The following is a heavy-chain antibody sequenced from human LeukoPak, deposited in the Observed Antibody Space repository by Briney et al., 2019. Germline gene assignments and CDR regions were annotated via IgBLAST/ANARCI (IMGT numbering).Heavy chain of an antibody. D-gene: IGHD3-22*01. CDR3: ARAYYDSSGYYWLTFDY. V-gene: IGHV1-69*05. CDR1: GGTFSSYA. CDR2: IIPIFGTA. J-gene: IGHJ4*02. Sequence: SVKVSCKASGGTFSSYAISWVRQAPGQGLEWMGRIIPIFGTANYAQKFQGRVTITTDESTSTAYMELSSLRSEDTAVYYCARAYYDSSGYYWLTFDYWGQGTLVTVSS.